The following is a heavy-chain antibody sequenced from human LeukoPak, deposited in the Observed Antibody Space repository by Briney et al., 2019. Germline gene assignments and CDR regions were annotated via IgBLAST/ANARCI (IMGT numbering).Heavy chain of an antibody. CDR3: ARRRFRGYSYGSYYFDY. CDR2: IYYSGST. CDR1: GGSISSCSYY. D-gene: IGHD5-18*01. V-gene: IGHV4-39*01. J-gene: IGHJ4*02. Sequence: PSETLSLTCTVSGGSISSCSYYWGWIRQPPGKGLEWIGSIYYSGSTYYNPSLKSRVTISVDTSKNQFSLKLSSVTAADTAVYYCARRRFRGYSYGSYYFDYWGQGTLVTVSS.